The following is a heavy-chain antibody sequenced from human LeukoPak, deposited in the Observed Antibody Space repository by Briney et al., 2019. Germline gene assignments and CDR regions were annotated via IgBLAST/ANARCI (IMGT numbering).Heavy chain of an antibody. CDR1: GYTFTVYY. Sequence: ASVKVSFKASGYTFTVYYMHWVRQAPGEGLEWMGWINPNSGGTNYAQKFQGRVTMTRDTSISTAYMELSRLRSDDTAVYYCARVVRGVIINPMGYWGQGTLVTVSS. D-gene: IGHD3-10*01. CDR2: INPNSGGT. V-gene: IGHV1-2*02. CDR3: ARVVRGVIINPMGY. J-gene: IGHJ4*02.